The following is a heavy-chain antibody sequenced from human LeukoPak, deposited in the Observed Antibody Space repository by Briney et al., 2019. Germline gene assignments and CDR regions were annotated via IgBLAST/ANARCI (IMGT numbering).Heavy chain of an antibody. Sequence: RGSLRLSCAASGFTFTSYWMNWVRQAPGKGLEWVGNIKPDGSQTYYVDSVKGRFTISRDNAKNSVSLQLNSLRAEDTAVYFCVRSIDAWGQGTLVTVSS. CDR2: IKPDGSQT. V-gene: IGHV3-7*03. J-gene: IGHJ5*02. D-gene: IGHD3-3*01. CDR3: VRSIDA. CDR1: GFTFTSYW.